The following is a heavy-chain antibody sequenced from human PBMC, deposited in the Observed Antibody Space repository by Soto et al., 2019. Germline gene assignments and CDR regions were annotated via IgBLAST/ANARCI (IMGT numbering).Heavy chain of an antibody. CDR2: INPSGGST. V-gene: IGHV1-46*01. CDR3: AREALSSSSWTPYYYYYGMDV. Sequence: GASVKVSCKASGYTFTSYHMHWVRQAPGQGLEWMGIINPSGGSTSYAQKFQGRVTMTRDTSTSTVYMELSSLRSEDTAVYYCAREALSSSSWTPYYYYYGMDVWGQGTTVTVSS. CDR1: GYTFTSYH. D-gene: IGHD6-13*01. J-gene: IGHJ6*02.